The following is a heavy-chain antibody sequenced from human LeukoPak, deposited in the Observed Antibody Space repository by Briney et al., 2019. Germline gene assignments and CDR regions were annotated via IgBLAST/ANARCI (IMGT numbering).Heavy chain of an antibody. V-gene: IGHV3-7*01. CDR3: ATGVYYFDN. CDR2: INEVRSEI. CDR1: GFIFNDYW. Sequence: GGSLRLSCAASGFIFNDYWMSWVRQAPNKGLEWVANINEVRSEIYYLDSVKGRFTISRDNAKNSLYLQMNSLRAEDTAVYYCATGVYYFDNWGQGTLVTVSS. D-gene: IGHD2-8*01. J-gene: IGHJ4*02.